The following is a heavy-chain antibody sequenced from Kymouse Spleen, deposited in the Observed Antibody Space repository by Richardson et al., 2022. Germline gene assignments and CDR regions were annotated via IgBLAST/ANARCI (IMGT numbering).Heavy chain of an antibody. CDR1: GFTFSSYW. CDR2: IKQDGSEK. J-gene: IGHJ6*02. Sequence: EVQLVESGGGLVQPGGSLRLSCAASGFTFSSYWMSWVRQAPGKGLEWVANIKQDGSEKYYVDSVKGRFTISRDNAKNSLYLQMNSLRAEDTAVYYCARDGSSGWYDYYYYYGMDVWGQGTTVTVSS. V-gene: IGHV3-7*01. D-gene: IGHD6-19*01. CDR3: ARDGSSGWYDYYYYYGMDV.